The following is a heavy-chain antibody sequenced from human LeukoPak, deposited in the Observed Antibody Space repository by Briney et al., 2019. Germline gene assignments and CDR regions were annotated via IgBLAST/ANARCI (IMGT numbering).Heavy chain of an antibody. CDR3: ASQGEKGIDY. CDR2: IDPPGNDK. CDR1: GFTLSHYY. J-gene: IGHJ4*02. V-gene: IGHV3-74*01. D-gene: IGHD1-26*01. Sequence: GGSLRLSCAASGFTLSHYYMHWVRQAPGKGLVWVSRIDPPGNDKNYADAVNGRFTISRDYAHNTLYLQMNSLRAEDTAVYYCASQGEKGIDYWGQGTLVTVSS.